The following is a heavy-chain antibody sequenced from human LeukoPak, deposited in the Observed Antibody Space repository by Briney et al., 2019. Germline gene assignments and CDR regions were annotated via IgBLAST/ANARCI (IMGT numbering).Heavy chain of an antibody. D-gene: IGHD5-24*01. J-gene: IGHJ3*02. CDR3: ASRNPSRDGYNFRDHDAFDI. CDR1: GYTFTSYY. CDR2: INPSGGST. Sequence: GASVKVSCKASGYTFTSYYMHWVRQAPGQGLEWMGIINPSGGSTSYAQKFQGRVTMTRDMSTSTVYMELSSLRSEDTAVYYCASRNPSRDGYNFRDHDAFDIWGQGTMVTVSS. V-gene: IGHV1-46*01.